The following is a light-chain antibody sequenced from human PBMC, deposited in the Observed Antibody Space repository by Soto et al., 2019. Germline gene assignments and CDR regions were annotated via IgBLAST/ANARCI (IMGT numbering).Light chain of an antibody. V-gene: IGKV3D-15*01. J-gene: IGKJ1*01. CDR1: RSVSRD. CDR3: QQYNRYWT. CDR2: DAS. Sequence: ETVLTQSPATLSVSPGARATLSCRASRSVSRDLAWYQQKPGQAPRLLIYDASNRATGIPARFSGSGSGTEFTLTISSLQPDDFATYYCQQYNRYWTFGQGTKVDI.